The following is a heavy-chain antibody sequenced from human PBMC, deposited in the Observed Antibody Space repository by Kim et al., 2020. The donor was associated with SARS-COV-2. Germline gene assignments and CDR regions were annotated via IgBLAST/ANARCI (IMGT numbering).Heavy chain of an antibody. CDR2: IKQDGSEK. CDR1: GFTFSSYW. Sequence: GGSLRLSCAASGFTFSSYWMSWVRQAPGKGLEWVANIKQDGSEKYYVDSVKGRFTISRDNAKNSLYLQMNSLRAEDTAVYYCARGGKSRLGETYYFDYWGQGTLVTVSS. V-gene: IGHV3-7*03. J-gene: IGHJ4*02. CDR3: ARGGKSRLGETYYFDY. D-gene: IGHD3-16*01.